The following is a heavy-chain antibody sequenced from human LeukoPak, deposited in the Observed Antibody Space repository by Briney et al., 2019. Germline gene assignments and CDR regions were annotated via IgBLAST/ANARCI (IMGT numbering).Heavy chain of an antibody. D-gene: IGHD6-6*01. CDR3: ARDEQLAPVY. Sequence: GRSLRLSCAASGFTFSGYGMHWVRQAPGKGLEWVAFIRYDGTNKYYADSVKGRFTISRDNAKNSLYLQMNSLRAEDTAVYYCARDEQLAPVYWGQGTLVTASS. V-gene: IGHV3-33*01. J-gene: IGHJ4*02. CDR2: IRYDGTNK. CDR1: GFTFSGYG.